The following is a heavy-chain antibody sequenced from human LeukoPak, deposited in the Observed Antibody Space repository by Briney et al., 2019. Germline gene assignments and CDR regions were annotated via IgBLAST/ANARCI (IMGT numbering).Heavy chain of an antibody. CDR1: GSTFEDYA. D-gene: IGHD3-16*01. CDR3: ARGGGLDV. J-gene: IGHJ6*02. CDR2: ISWNSGSI. Sequence: GGSLRLSCAASGSTFEDYAMYWVRQAPGKGLEWVSGISWNSGSIGYADSVKGRFSISRDNAKNSLYLQMSNLRAEDTAVYFCARGGGLDVWGQGATVTVSS. V-gene: IGHV3-9*01.